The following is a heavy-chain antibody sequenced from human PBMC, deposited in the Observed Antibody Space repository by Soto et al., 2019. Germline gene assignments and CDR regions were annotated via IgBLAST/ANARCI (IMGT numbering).Heavy chain of an antibody. CDR3: ARDKDVLMVYAIQTDY. Sequence: SWEASGYAFTSCGISWVRQATRQGLEWMGWISAYNGNTNYAQKLQGRVTMTTDTSTSTAYMELRSLRSDDTAVYYCARDKDVLMVYAIQTDYWGQGTLVTVSS. J-gene: IGHJ4*02. CDR2: ISAYNGNT. V-gene: IGHV1-18*01. D-gene: IGHD2-8*01. CDR1: GYAFTSCG.